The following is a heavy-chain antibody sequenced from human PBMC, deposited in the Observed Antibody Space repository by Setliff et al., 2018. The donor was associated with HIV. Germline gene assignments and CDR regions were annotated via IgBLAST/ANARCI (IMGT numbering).Heavy chain of an antibody. Sequence: SCKTSGYTFTSYDVHWVRQAPGKGLECVAVISDDGNNTYYADSVKGRFTISRDNSKNTLYLQMNSLRAEDTAVYYCAKPLGLVVATPDAFDIWGQGTMVTVSS. CDR1: GYTFTSYD. D-gene: IGHD6-19*01. CDR3: AKPLGLVVATPDAFDI. J-gene: IGHJ3*02. CDR2: ISDDGNNT. V-gene: IGHV3-30-3*02.